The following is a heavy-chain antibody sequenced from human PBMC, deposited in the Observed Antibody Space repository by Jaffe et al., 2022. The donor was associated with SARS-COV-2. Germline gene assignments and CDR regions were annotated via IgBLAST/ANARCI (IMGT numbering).Heavy chain of an antibody. Sequence: EVQLVESGGGLVQPGGSLRLSCAASGFTFSSYDMHWVRQATGKGLEWVSTIGTAGDTYYPGSVKGRFTISRENAKNSLYLQMNSLRAGDTAVYYCSRGSYCSGGSCYSSFYMDVWGKGTTVTVSS. J-gene: IGHJ6*03. CDR3: SRGSYCSGGSCYSSFYMDV. CDR2: IGTAGDT. V-gene: IGHV3-13*01. CDR1: GFTFSSYD. D-gene: IGHD2-15*01.